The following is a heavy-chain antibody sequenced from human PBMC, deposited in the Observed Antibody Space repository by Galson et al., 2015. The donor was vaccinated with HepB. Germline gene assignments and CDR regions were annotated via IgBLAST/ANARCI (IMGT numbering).Heavy chain of an antibody. V-gene: IGHV3-48*03. CDR1: GFTFSSYE. D-gene: IGHD3-9*01. CDR3: AREARYFDWFHYYYYYGMDV. CDR2: ISSSGSTI. Sequence: SLRLSCAASGFTFSSYEMNWVRQAPGKGLEWVSYISSSGSTIYYADSVKGRFTISRDNAKNSLYLQMNSLRAEDTAVYYCAREARYFDWFHYYYYYGMDVWGQGTTVTVSS. J-gene: IGHJ6*02.